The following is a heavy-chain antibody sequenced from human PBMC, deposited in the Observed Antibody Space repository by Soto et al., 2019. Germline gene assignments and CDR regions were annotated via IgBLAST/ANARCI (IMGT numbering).Heavy chain of an antibody. Sequence: QVQLQESGPGLVKPSETLSLTCTVSGGSISSYYCSWIRQPPGKGLEWIGYIYYSGGSNYNSSLKRRVTISVDTSKNQFSLKLSYVIAADTAVYYCARGRPLGGTIAFVIWGQGTMVTVSS. V-gene: IGHV4-59*01. CDR1: GGSISSYY. CDR3: ARGRPLGGTIAFVI. J-gene: IGHJ3*02. CDR2: IYYSGGS. D-gene: IGHD1-26*01.